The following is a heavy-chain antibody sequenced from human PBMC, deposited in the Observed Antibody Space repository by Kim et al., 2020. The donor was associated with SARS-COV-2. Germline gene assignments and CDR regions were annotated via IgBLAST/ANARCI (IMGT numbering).Heavy chain of an antibody. CDR3: ARDWVDLATDY. D-gene: IGHD5-12*01. CDR2: IKNRGSPK. Sequence: GGSLRLSCAASGFPFSSHDMNWVRQAPGKGLEWISYIKNRGSPKYYADSVKGRFTISRDNVKNSLFLQMNSLRDDDTAVYYCARDWVDLATDYWGQGVLVIVSS. CDR1: GFPFSSHD. J-gene: IGHJ4*02. V-gene: IGHV3-48*02.